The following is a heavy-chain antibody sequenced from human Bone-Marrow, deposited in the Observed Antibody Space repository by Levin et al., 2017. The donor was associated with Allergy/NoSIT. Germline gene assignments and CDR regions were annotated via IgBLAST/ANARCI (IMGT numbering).Heavy chain of an antibody. CDR1: GFTFSTYS. Sequence: RGESLKISCAASGFTFSTYSLHWVRQAPGKGLEWVALISYEGSNQYYADSVEGRFTISRDNSKNTVYFQMNSLRPEDTAVYYCVKGPVSGTLGEFDYWGQGTLVTVSS. D-gene: IGHD3-16*01. CDR2: ISYEGSNQ. V-gene: IGHV3-30-3*01. J-gene: IGHJ4*02. CDR3: VKGPVSGTLGEFDY.